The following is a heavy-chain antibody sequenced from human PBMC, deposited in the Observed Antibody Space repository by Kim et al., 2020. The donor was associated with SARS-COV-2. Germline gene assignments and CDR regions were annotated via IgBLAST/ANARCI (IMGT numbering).Heavy chain of an antibody. Sequence: GGSLRLSCAASGFTFDDYAMHWVRQAPGKGLEWVSGISWNSGSIGYADSVKGRFTISRDNAKNSLYLQMNSLRAEDTALYYCAKDGGDTYYFDYWGQGTLVTVSS. CDR2: ISWNSGSI. CDR1: GFTFDDYA. V-gene: IGHV3-9*01. CDR3: AKDGGDTYYFDY. J-gene: IGHJ4*02.